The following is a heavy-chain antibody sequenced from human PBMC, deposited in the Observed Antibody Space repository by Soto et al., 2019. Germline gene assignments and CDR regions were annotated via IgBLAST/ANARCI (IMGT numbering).Heavy chain of an antibody. CDR1: GGTFSSYA. Sequence: QVQLVQSGAEVKKPGSSVKVSCKASGGTFSSYAISWVRQAPGQGLEWMGGIIPIFGTANYAQKFQGRLTSTAAESTGKVYIQLSSLGDEDPAGYYCASLPIHGELTVFSSCLDEYLQHWGHGTLVTVFS. CDR2: IIPIFGTA. V-gene: IGHV1-69*12. D-gene: IGHD6-13*01. CDR3: ASLPIHGELTVFSSCLDEYLQH. J-gene: IGHJ1*01.